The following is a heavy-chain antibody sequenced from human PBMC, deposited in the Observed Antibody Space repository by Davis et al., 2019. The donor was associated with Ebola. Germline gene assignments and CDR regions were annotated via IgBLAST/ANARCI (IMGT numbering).Heavy chain of an antibody. D-gene: IGHD6-19*01. CDR2: ISPYNDNT. V-gene: IGHV1-18*01. CDR3: ARGYSSAWYYFDF. J-gene: IGHJ4*02. CDR1: GYTFTNYC. Sequence: AASVKVSCKASGYTFTNYCVGWVRQVPGQGFEWMGWISPYNDNTVYAQKFQDRVTMTTDTSTNTAYMDLRSLRSDDTAVYYCARGYSSAWYYFDFWGQGTLVTVSS.